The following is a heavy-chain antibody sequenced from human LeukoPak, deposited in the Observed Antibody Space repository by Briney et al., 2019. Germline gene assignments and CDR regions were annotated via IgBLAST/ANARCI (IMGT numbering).Heavy chain of an antibody. V-gene: IGHV6-1*01. CDR2: TYYRSKWYN. J-gene: IGHJ4*02. CDR3: ARAPGTHEEYYFDY. Sequence: SQTLSLTCGISGDSVSSNSAGWNWIRQSPSRGLEWLGRTYYRSKWYNDYAVSVKSRITINPDTSKNQFSLQLNSVTPEDTAVYYCARAPGTHEEYYFDYWGQGTLVTVSS. CDR1: GDSVSSNSAG. D-gene: IGHD1-1*01.